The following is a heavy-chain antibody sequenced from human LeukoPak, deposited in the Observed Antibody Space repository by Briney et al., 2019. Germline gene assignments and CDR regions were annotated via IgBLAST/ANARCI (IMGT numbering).Heavy chain of an antibody. CDR2: IYYSGST. Sequence: SETLSLTGTVSGGSISSSSYYWGWIRQPPGRGLEWIGCIYYSGSTYYNPSLKSRATISVDPSKNQFSLKLTSVPAADTAVSYCARQIDPSAPFDPWGQGTLVTVSS. V-gene: IGHV4-39*01. D-gene: IGHD3-9*01. CDR3: ARQIDPSAPFDP. J-gene: IGHJ5*02. CDR1: GGSISSSSYY.